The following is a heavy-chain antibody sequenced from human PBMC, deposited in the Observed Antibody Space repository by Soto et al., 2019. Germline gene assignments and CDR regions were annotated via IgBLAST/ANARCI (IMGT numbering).Heavy chain of an antibody. Sequence: GGSLRLSCAASGFTFRTYGMTWVRQAPGKGLECVSGISGRGDSIYYADSAQGRFTISRDNSKNTLYLQMNSLRVEDTAVYYCAKGSGEYPYYHGMDVWGQGTTVTVSS. CDR3: AKGSGEYPYYHGMDV. D-gene: IGHD4-17*01. CDR2: ISGRGDSI. CDR1: GFTFRTYG. J-gene: IGHJ6*02. V-gene: IGHV3-23*01.